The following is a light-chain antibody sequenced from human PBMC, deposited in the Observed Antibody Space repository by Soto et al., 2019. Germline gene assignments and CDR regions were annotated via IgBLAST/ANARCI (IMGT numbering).Light chain of an antibody. CDR2: EVT. J-gene: IGLJ1*01. CDR3: SSYTSSNTLV. V-gene: IGLV2-14*01. Sequence: QSALTQPASVSGSPGQSITISCTGGSSDIGGYNYVSWFQQHPGKVPKLMIYEVTNRPSGVSNRFSGSKSGSTASLTISGLQAEDEADYYCSSYTSSNTLVFGTGTKVPLL. CDR1: SSDIGGYNY.